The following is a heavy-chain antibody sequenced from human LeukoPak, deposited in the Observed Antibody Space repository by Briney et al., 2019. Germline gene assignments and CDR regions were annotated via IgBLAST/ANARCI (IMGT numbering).Heavy chain of an antibody. Sequence: GGSLRLSCAASGFTVSSTYMSWVRQAPGKGLEWVSVIYSGGSTYYADSVKGRFTISSDTSKNTLYLQMNSLRAEDTAVYYCARDLSPVVRASPMGYWGQGTPVTVSS. CDR3: ARDLSPVVRASPMGY. CDR1: GFTVSSTY. V-gene: IGHV3-66*02. CDR2: IYSGGST. J-gene: IGHJ4*02. D-gene: IGHD3-10*01.